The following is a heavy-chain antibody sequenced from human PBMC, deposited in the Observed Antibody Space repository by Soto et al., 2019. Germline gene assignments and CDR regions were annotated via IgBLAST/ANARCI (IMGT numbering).Heavy chain of an antibody. V-gene: IGHV3-15*01. J-gene: IGHJ2*01. CDR2: IKSKTDGGTT. D-gene: IGHD4-17*01. CDR3: TTERLRWFRPRRFGYFDL. CDR1: GFTFSNAW. Sequence: EVQLVESGGGLVKPGGSLRLSCAASGFTFSNAWMSWVRQAPGKGLEWVGRIKSKTDGGTTDYAAPVKGRFTISRDDSKNTLYLQMNSLKTEDTAVYYCTTERLRWFRPRRFGYFDLWGRGTLVTVSS.